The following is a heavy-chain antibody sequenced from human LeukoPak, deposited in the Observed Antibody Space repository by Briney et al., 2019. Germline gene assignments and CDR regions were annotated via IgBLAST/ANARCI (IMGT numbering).Heavy chain of an antibody. CDR1: GFTFSSYA. D-gene: IGHD6-13*01. CDR2: ISGSGGST. Sequence: PGGSLRLSCAASGFTFSSYAMSWVRQAPGKGLEWVSAISGSGGSTYYADSVKGRFTISRDNSKNTLYLQMNSLRAEDTAVYYCAKDLLGCSSSWYDFDYWGQGTLVTVSS. V-gene: IGHV3-23*01. J-gene: IGHJ4*02. CDR3: AKDLLGCSSSWYDFDY.